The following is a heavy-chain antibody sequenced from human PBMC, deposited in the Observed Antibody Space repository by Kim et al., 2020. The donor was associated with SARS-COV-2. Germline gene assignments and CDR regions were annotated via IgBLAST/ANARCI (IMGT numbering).Heavy chain of an antibody. CDR3: ARVPYDFWSGYHWGGFDP. J-gene: IGHJ5*02. Sequence: SETLSLTCTVSGGSISSYYWSWIRQPPGKGLEWIGYIYYSGSTNYNPSLKSRVTISVDTSKNQFSLKLSSVTAADTAVYYCARVPYDFWSGYHWGGFDPWGQGTLVTVSS. D-gene: IGHD3-3*01. V-gene: IGHV4-59*01. CDR1: GGSISSYY. CDR2: IYYSGST.